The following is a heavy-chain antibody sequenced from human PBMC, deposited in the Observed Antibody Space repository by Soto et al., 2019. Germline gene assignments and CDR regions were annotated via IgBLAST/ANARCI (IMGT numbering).Heavy chain of an antibody. V-gene: IGHV4-31*03. CDR1: GGSISSGGYY. CDR3: ARGPITMLRGDHRYFDY. CDR2: IYYSGST. D-gene: IGHD3-10*01. J-gene: IGHJ4*02. Sequence: QVQLQESGPGLVKPSQTLSLTCTVSGGSISSGGYYWSWIRQHPGKGLEWIGYIYYSGSTYYNPSLQXRXTXSXXTSKNQFSLKLSSVTAADTAVYYCARGPITMLRGDHRYFDYWGQGTLVTVSS.